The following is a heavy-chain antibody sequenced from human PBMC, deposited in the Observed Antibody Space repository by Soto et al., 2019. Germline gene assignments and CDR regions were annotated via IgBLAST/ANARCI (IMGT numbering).Heavy chain of an antibody. CDR3: TRISLVGATGGRYFDS. V-gene: IGHV3-72*01. D-gene: IGHD1-26*01. J-gene: IGHJ4*02. CDR2: IKNKANSYTT. CDR1: GFIFSDHY. Sequence: VQLVESGGGLVQPGGALRLSCAASGFIFSDHYMDWVRQAPGKGLEWVGRIKNKANSYTTEYAASVEGRFTISRDDSKNSLYLQMNSLKTEGTAVYYCTRISLVGATGGRYFDSWGQGTLLTVSS.